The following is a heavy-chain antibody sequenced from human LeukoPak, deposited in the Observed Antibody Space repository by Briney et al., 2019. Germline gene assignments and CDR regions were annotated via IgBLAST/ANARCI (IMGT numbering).Heavy chain of an antibody. V-gene: IGHV5-51*01. Sequence: GESLRISCKASGYTFATYWIAWVRQMPGKGLEWMGIIYPGDSDTRYSPSFQGHVTISADRFISTAYLQWSSLRASDTAMYYCARTGAAGMYNWLDPWGQGTLVTVSS. CDR2: IYPGDSDT. CDR3: ARTGAAGMYNWLDP. CDR1: GYTFATYW. D-gene: IGHD6-13*01. J-gene: IGHJ5*02.